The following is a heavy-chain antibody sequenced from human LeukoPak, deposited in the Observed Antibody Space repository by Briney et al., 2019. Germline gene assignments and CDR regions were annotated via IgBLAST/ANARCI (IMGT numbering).Heavy chain of an antibody. J-gene: IGHJ5*02. V-gene: IGHV3-11*01. CDR3: ARGEAMRFGEKENWFDP. CDR1: GFTFSDYY. Sequence: PGGSLRLSCAASGFTFSDYYMSWIRQAPGKGLEWAAYISSSTFYADSVKGRFTISRDNAKNSLYLQMNSLRAEDTAVYYCARGEAMRFGEKENWFDPWGQGTLVTVSS. CDR2: ISSST. D-gene: IGHD3-10*01.